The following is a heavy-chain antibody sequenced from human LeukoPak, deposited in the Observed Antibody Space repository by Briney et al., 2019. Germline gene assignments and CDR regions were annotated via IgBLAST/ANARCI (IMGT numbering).Heavy chain of an antibody. D-gene: IGHD6-19*01. CDR1: GGSISSGVYY. V-gene: IGHV4-31*03. J-gene: IGHJ4*02. CDR2: IYHSGST. Sequence: SETLSLTCTVSGGSISSGVYYWTWIRLHPGKGLEWIGYIYHSGSTSCNPSLKSRVSISVDTSKNQFSLNLSSATAADTAVYYCARERPTGWYFDYWGQGTLVTVSS. CDR3: ARERPTGWYFDY.